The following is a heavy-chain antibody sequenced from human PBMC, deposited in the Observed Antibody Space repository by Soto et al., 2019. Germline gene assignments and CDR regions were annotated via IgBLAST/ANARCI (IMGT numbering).Heavy chain of an antibody. CDR3: AKDLGSSIQGPGYYYGMDV. CDR2: ISGSGGST. Sequence: VGSLRLSCAASGFTFSSYAMSWVRQAPGKGLEWVSAISGSGGSTYYADSVKGRFTISRDNSKNTLYLQMNSLRAEDTAVYYCAKDLGSSIQGPGYYYGMDVWGQGTTVTVSS. D-gene: IGHD6-6*01. J-gene: IGHJ6*02. CDR1: GFTFSSYA. V-gene: IGHV3-23*01.